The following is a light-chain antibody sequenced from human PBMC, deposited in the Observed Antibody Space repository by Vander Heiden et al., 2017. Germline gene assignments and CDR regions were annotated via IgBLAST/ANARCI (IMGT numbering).Light chain of an antibody. CDR2: GAS. V-gene: IGKV1-5*01. CDR3: QQYNSSPFT. CDR1: QSISSW. J-gene: IGKJ3*01. Sequence: DIQMTQSPSTLSAPVGDRVTITCRASQSISSWLAWYQQKPGKAPKLLIYGASSLESGVPPRFSGSGSGTEFTLTISSLQPDDFATYYCQQYNSSPFTFGPGTKVDIK.